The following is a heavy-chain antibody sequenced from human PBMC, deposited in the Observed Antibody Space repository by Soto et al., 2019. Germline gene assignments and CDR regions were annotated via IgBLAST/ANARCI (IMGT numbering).Heavy chain of an antibody. Sequence: GGSLRLSCAASGFTFSSYAMSWVRQAPGKGLEWVSAISGSGGSTYYADSVKGRFTISRDNSKNTLYLQMNSLRAEDTAVYYCAKSRRPLIVGATTVPYYFDYWGQGTLVTVSS. J-gene: IGHJ4*02. CDR1: GFTFSSYA. CDR3: AKSRRPLIVGATTVPYYFDY. V-gene: IGHV3-23*01. CDR2: ISGSGGST. D-gene: IGHD1-26*01.